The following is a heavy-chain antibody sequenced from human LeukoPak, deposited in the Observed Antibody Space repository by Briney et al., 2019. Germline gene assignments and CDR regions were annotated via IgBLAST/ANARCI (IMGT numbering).Heavy chain of an antibody. D-gene: IGHD3-16*01. CDR1: GYSISSGYI. V-gene: IGHV4-38-2*02. J-gene: IGHJ3*01. CDR3: ASHYAQPGAFDV. CDR2: VYHSGST. Sequence: SETLPLSCTVSGYSISSGYIWGCLRPPPGKLLEWIGIVYHSGSTYYNPSLKSRVTISVDTSKNPLSLKMNSLTAADTSVYYCASHYAQPGAFDVWGEGTMVSVSS.